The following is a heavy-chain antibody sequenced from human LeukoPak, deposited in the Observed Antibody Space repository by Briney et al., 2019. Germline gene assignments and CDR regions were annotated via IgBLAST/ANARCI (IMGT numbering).Heavy chain of an antibody. CDR2: INAGNDNT. D-gene: IGHD1-26*01. V-gene: IGHV1-3*01. CDR3: ARDSGSGNNDY. Sequence: ASVKVSCKASGYTFTNYAVHWVCQAPGQRLEWMGWINAGNDNTKYSQNFQGRVTFISNTSATTAFMELSSLRSEDAAVYYCARDSGSGNNDYWGQGTLVTVSS. CDR1: GYTFTNYA. J-gene: IGHJ4*02.